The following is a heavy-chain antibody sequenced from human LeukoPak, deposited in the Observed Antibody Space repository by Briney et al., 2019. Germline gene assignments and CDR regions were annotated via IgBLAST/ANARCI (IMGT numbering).Heavy chain of an antibody. CDR1: GGSISSYY. V-gene: IGHV4-59*01. CDR3: ARGGYCSGGSCYFIPTRWTLPIDY. D-gene: IGHD2-15*01. CDR2: IFYSGRT. Sequence: PPETLSLTCTVSGGSISSYYWNWIRQPPGKGLEWIGYIFYSGRTSYNPSLKSRVTLSVDTSKNWFSLRLTSVTAADTAVYYCARGGYCSGGSCYFIPTRWTLPIDYWGQGTLVTDSS. J-gene: IGHJ4*02.